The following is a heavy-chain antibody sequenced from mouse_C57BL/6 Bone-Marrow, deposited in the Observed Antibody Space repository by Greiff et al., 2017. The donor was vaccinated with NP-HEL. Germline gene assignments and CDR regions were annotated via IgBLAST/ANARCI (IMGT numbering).Heavy chain of an antibody. CDR2: IDPSDSYT. D-gene: IGHD2-1*01. Sequence: QVQLQQPGAELVRPGTSVKLSCKASGYTFTSYWMHWVKQRPGQGLEWIGVIDPSDSYTNYNQKFKGKATLTVDTSSSTAYMQLSSLTSEDSAVYYCARPYGNYVRYAMDYWGQGTSVTVSS. CDR3: ARPYGNYVRYAMDY. J-gene: IGHJ4*01. V-gene: IGHV1-59*01. CDR1: GYTFTSYW.